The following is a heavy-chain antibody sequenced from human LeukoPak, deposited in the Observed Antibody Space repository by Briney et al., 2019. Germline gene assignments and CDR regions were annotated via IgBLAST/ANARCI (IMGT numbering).Heavy chain of an antibody. CDR3: AKEDNLSSLDY. CDR2: ISWNSGSI. J-gene: IGHJ4*02. V-gene: IGHV3-9*01. D-gene: IGHD1-20*01. Sequence: GGSLRLSCAASGFTFDGYAMHWVRQAPGKGLEWVSGISWNSGSIGYADSVKGRFTISRDNAKNSLYLQMNSLRAEDTALYYCAKEDNLSSLDYWGQGTLVTVSS. CDR1: GFTFDGYA.